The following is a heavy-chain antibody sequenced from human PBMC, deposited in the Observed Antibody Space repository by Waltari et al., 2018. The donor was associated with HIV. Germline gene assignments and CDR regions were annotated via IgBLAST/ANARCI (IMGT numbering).Heavy chain of an antibody. CDR1: GFTVRNAW. CDR3: TTLGSAELHLFDY. D-gene: IGHD1-26*01. CDR2: IKSKTDGGTT. Sequence: EVQLVELGRGLVKRGGSVGLCCGAAGFTVRNAWMSGAGQAPGKGLEWVGRIKSKTDGGTTDYAAPVKGRFTISRDDSKNTLYLQMNSLKTEDTAVYYCTTLGSAELHLFDYWGQGTLVTVSS. J-gene: IGHJ4*02. V-gene: IGHV3-15*01.